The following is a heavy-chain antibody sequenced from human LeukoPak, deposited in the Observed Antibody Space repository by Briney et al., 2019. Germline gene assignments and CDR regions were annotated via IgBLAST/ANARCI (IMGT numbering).Heavy chain of an antibody. V-gene: IGHV4-31*03. D-gene: IGHD2-2*01. J-gene: IGHJ4*02. CDR2: IYYSGST. Sequence: SETLSLTCSDSGGSISSDGYYWSWIRQRPGKGLEWIGYIYYSGSTYYNPSLKSRVTMSVDTSKNQFSLKLSSVTAADTAVYYCARTDTSVSFDYWGQGTLVTVSS. CDR1: GGSISSDGYY. CDR3: ARTDTSVSFDY.